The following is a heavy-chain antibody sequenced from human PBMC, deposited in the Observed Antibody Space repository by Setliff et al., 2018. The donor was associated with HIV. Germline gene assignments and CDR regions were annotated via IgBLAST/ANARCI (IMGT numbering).Heavy chain of an antibody. V-gene: IGHV4-34*01. J-gene: IGHJ5*01. CDR1: GGSFPAYY. CDR2: INYSGET. Sequence: SETLSLTCAVYGGSFPAYYWNWVRQPPGKGLEWIGEINYSGETTYNPSLKSRVNMFIDTSKKQFSLKLSSVTAADTAVYYCVRQHGDYAFGSWGQGTLVTV. CDR3: VRQHGDYAFGS. D-gene: IGHD4-17*01.